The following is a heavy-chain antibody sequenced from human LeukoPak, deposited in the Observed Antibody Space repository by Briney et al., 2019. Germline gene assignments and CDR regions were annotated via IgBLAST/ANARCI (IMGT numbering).Heavy chain of an antibody. CDR3: AREGLGSGSDT. CDR2: IYYSGKS. CDR1: GGSISNYY. V-gene: IGHV4-59*12. J-gene: IGHJ5*02. D-gene: IGHD3/OR15-3a*01. Sequence: SETLSLTCTVSGGSISNYYWTWIRQPPGKGLEWIGYIYYSGKSDYNPSLKSRVTISVDTSRNQFSLKLTSVTAADTAVYYCAREGLGSGSDTWGQGTLVTVSS.